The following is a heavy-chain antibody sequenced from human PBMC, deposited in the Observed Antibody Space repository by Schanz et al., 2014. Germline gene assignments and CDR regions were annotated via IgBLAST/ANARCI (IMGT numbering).Heavy chain of an antibody. D-gene: IGHD1-1*01. Sequence: QVQLQESGPGLMRPSETLSLTCTVAGASTSGYYWTWIRRTPQHGLQWIGYVYYSGSTSYNPSLESGVSISLDTPKNQFFLRLHSVTAADTGVYYCARDRGTGERYFDHWGQGILVTVSS. CDR1: GASTSGYY. V-gene: IGHV4-59*01. CDR2: VYYSGST. J-gene: IGHJ4*02. CDR3: ARDRGTGERYFDH.